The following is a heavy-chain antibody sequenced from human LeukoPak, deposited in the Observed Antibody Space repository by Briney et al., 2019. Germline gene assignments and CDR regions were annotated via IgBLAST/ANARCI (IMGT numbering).Heavy chain of an antibody. CDR1: GGFISSYY. Sequence: SETLSLTCTVSGGFISSYYWSWIRQSAGKGLERIGRIYKSGTTNYNPSFRSRVTMSVDTSKNHFSLTLTSVTAADTAVYYCAREESYQDTNGYSYFFDSWGQGSLVTVSS. CDR2: IYKSGTT. CDR3: AREESYQDTNGYSYFFDS. V-gene: IGHV4-4*07. J-gene: IGHJ4*02. D-gene: IGHD3-22*01.